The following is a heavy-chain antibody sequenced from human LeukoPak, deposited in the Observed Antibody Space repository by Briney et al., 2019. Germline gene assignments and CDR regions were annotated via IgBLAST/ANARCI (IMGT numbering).Heavy chain of an antibody. CDR3: ARLRMVRGVITHYYYMDV. Sequence: ASVKVSCKASEYTFTGYYMHWVRQDPGQGLEWMGWINPNSGCTNYAQKFQGRVTMTRDTSLSTPYMALSRLRADDQPVYYWARLRMVRGVITHYYYMDVWGKGTTFTISS. CDR2: INPNSGCT. CDR1: EYTFTGYY. D-gene: IGHD3-10*01. J-gene: IGHJ6*03. V-gene: IGHV1-2*02.